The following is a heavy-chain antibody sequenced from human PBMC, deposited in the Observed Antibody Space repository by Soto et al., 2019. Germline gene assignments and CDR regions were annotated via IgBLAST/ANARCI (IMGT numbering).Heavy chain of an antibody. CDR2: ISAYNGNS. J-gene: IGHJ4*02. Sequence: QVKLVQSGAEVKKPGASIKVSCKASGYSFATSGMTWVRQAPGQGLEWVGWISAYNGNSNYDQNLQDRGTMTTDTSTTTAYLELRHLRSDDSAVYYCARAGQYYDASGYANWGQGTLVTVSS. CDR3: ARAGQYYDASGYAN. CDR1: GYSFATSG. D-gene: IGHD3-22*01. V-gene: IGHV1-18*01.